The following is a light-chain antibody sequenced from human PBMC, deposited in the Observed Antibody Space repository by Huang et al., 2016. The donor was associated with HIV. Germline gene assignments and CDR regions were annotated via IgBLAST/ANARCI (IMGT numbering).Light chain of an antibody. Sequence: AIRITQSPSSLSASTGDKVSITCRASQDINTYLAWYQQKPGKPPSLLIYATSTLQSGGPSRFIGSGSGTDFTLTITHLQSEDFATYYCRQYYSFPLTFGQGSQVEV. CDR3: RQYYSFPLT. CDR2: ATS. J-gene: IGKJ1*01. CDR1: QDINTY. V-gene: IGKV1-8*01.